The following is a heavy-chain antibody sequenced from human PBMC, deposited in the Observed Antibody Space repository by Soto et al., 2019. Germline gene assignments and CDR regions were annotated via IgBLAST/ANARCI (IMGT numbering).Heavy chain of an antibody. V-gene: IGHV3-23*01. CDR1: GFTFSSYA. J-gene: IGHJ6*04. CDR3: AKAPQQLLWFGDLDV. CDR2: ISGSGGST. Sequence: GGSLRLSCAASGFTFSSYAMSWVRQAPGKGLEWVSAISGSGGSTYYADSVKGRFTISRDNSKNTLYLQMNSLRAEDTAVYYCAKAPQQLLWFGDLDVWGKGTTVTVSS. D-gene: IGHD3-10*01.